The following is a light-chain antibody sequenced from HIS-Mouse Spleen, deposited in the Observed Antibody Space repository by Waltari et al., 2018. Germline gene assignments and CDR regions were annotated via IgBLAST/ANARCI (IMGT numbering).Light chain of an antibody. CDR1: NIGSKS. CDR2: DDS. CDR3: QVWDSSSDHPV. J-gene: IGLJ3*02. Sequence: SYVLTQPPSVSVAPGQTARITCGGNNIGSKSVHWYQQKPGQAPGLAVYDDSGRPSGSAERLSGSYSGNTAALTISRVDAGDEADDYCQVWDSSSDHPVFGGGTKLTVL. V-gene: IGLV3-21*02.